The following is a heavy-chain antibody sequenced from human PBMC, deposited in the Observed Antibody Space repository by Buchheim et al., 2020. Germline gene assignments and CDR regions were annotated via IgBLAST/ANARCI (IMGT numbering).Heavy chain of an antibody. Sequence: QVQLQQWGAGLLKPSETLSLTCAVYGGSFSGYYWSLIRQPPGKGLEWIGEIIHSGSTNYNPSLKSRVTISVDTSKNQFSFKLSSVTAADTAVYYCARDLGVPAASTYYYYGMDVWGQGTT. D-gene: IGHD2-2*01. CDR1: GGSFSGYY. J-gene: IGHJ6*02. CDR3: ARDLGVPAASTYYYYGMDV. CDR2: IIHSGST. V-gene: IGHV4-34*12.